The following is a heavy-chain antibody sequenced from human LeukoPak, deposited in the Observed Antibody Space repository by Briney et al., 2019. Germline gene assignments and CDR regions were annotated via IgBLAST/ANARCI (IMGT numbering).Heavy chain of an antibody. Sequence: GRSLRLSCAASGFTFSSYGMHWVRQAPGKGLEWVAFISYDESNKYYADSVKGRFTISRDNSKNTLYLQMNSLRAEDTAVYYCARDSGHDYGDYVGSWYYYYMDVWGKGTTVTVSS. CDR3: ARDSGHDYGDYVGSWYYYYMDV. CDR2: ISYDESNK. J-gene: IGHJ6*03. CDR1: GFTFSSYG. D-gene: IGHD4-17*01. V-gene: IGHV3-30*03.